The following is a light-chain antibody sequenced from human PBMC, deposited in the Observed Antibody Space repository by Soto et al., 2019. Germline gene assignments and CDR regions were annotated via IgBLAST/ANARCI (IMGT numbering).Light chain of an antibody. CDR3: QTWGTGIVV. V-gene: IGLV4-69*01. Sequence: PVLTQSPSASASLGASVKLTCTLSSGHSNYAIAWHQQQPEKGPRYLMKLNSDGSHNKGDGIPDRFSGSSSGTERYLTISSLQSEDEADYYCQTWGTGIVVFGGGTKLTVL. J-gene: IGLJ2*01. CDR1: SGHSNYA. CDR2: LNSDGSH.